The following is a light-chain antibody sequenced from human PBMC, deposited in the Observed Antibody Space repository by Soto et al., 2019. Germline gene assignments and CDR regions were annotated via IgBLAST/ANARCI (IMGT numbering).Light chain of an antibody. CDR1: SGSIASNY. CDR2: EDN. CDR3: QSFDGSTVV. Sequence: NFMLTQPHSVSESPGKTVIISCTGSSGSIASNYVQWYQQCPGSAPTTVIYEDNQRPSGVPDRFSGSIDSSSNSASLTISGLKNEDEADYYCQSFDGSTVVFGGGTKLTVL. J-gene: IGLJ2*01. V-gene: IGLV6-57*02.